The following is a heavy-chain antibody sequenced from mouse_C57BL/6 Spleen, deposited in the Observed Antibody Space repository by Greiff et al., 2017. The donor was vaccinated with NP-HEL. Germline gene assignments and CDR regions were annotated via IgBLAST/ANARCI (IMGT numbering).Heavy chain of an antibody. CDR1: GYTFTSYW. CDR3: AGGYYGSRGYYYAMDY. Sequence: QVQLQQPGAELVKPGASVKLSCKASGYTFTSYWMHWVKQRPGRGLEWIGRIDPNSGGTKYNEKFKSKATLTVDKPSSTAYMQLSSLTSEDSAVYYCAGGYYGSRGYYYAMDYWGQGTSVTVSS. CDR2: IDPNSGGT. V-gene: IGHV1-72*01. J-gene: IGHJ4*01. D-gene: IGHD1-1*01.